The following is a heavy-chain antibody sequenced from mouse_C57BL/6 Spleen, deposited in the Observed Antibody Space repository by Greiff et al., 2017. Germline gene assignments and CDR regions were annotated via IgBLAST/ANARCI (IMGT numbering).Heavy chain of an antibody. Sequence: QVQLQQPGAELVKPGASVKMSCKASGYTFTSYWITWVKQRPGQGLEWIRDIYPGSGSTNYNEKFKSKATLTVDTSSSTAYMQLSSLTSEDSAVYYCARGAYYSNPAWFAYWGQGTLVTVSA. V-gene: IGHV1-55*01. D-gene: IGHD2-5*01. CDR3: ARGAYYSNPAWFAY. J-gene: IGHJ3*01. CDR2: IYPGSGST. CDR1: GYTFTSYW.